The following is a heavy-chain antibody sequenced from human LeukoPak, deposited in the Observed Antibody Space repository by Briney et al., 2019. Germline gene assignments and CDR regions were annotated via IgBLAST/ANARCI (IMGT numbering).Heavy chain of an antibody. Sequence: SETLSLTCTVSGGSISSYYWSWIRQPPGKGLEWIGYIHHSGSTNYKPSLKSRVTLSLNTSKNQFSLRPSSVTAADTAIYYCASHSATWYFQHWGQGTPVTVSS. CDR3: ASHSATWYFQH. J-gene: IGHJ1*01. CDR2: IHHSGST. CDR1: GGSISSYY. V-gene: IGHV4-59*01. D-gene: IGHD6-13*01.